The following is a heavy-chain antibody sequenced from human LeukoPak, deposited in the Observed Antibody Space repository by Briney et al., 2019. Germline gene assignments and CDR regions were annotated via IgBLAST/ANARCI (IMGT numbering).Heavy chain of an antibody. CDR1: GFTFSNYG. Sequence: GGSLRLSCAASGFTFSNYGMHWVRQAPGKGLEWVAVISYDGSNKYYIDSVKGRFTISRDNSKNTLYLQMNSLRAEDTAVYYCAKGDLGQQWLISYYYYGMDVWGQGTTVTVSS. D-gene: IGHD6-19*01. CDR2: ISYDGSNK. CDR3: AKGDLGQQWLISYYYYGMDV. J-gene: IGHJ6*02. V-gene: IGHV3-30*18.